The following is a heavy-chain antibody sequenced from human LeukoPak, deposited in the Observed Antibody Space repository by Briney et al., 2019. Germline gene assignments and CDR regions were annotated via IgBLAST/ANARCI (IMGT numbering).Heavy chain of an antibody. CDR1: GGSISSYY. CDR3: ARAGVRGVIKYNWFDP. CDR2: IYYSGST. V-gene: IGHV4-59*01. J-gene: IGHJ5*02. Sequence: ASETLSLTCTVSGGSISSYYWSWIRQPPGKGLEWIGYIYYSGSTNYNPSLQSRVTISVDTSKNQFSLKLCSVTAADTAVYYCARAGVRGVIKYNWFDPWGQGTLVTVSS. D-gene: IGHD3-10*01.